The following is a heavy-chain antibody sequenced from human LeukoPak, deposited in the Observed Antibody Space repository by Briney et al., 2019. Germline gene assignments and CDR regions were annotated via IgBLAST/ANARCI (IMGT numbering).Heavy chain of an antibody. CDR1: GFTFSSYA. V-gene: IGHV3-30*04. CDR3: ARDWGSGQDYYGMDV. J-gene: IGHJ6*04. Sequence: GRSLRLSCAASGFTFSSYAMHWVRQAPGKGLEWVAVISYDGSNKYYADSVKGRFTISRDNSKNTLYLQTNSLRAEDTAAYYCARDWGSGQDYYGMDVWGKGTTVTVSS. CDR2: ISYDGSNK. D-gene: IGHD3-16*01.